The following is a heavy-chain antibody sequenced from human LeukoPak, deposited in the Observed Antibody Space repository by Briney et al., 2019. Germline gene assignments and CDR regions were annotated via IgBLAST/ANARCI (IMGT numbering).Heavy chain of an antibody. Sequence: GGSLRLSCAASVFTFSYYGMHWVRQAPGKGLEWVAFIRYDGSDKYYADSVKGRFTISRDNSKNTLDLHMNSLRAEDTAEYYCARALSSTTGWYYFDHWGQGTLVTVSS. V-gene: IGHV3-30*02. J-gene: IGHJ4*02. CDR1: VFTFSYYG. CDR3: ARALSSTTGWYYFDH. D-gene: IGHD6-19*01. CDR2: IRYDGSDK.